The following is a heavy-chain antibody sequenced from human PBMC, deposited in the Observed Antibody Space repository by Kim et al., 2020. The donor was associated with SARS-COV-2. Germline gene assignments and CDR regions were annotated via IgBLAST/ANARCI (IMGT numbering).Heavy chain of an antibody. V-gene: IGHV1-3*01. CDR1: GYTFTSYA. D-gene: IGHD2-2*01. CDR3: ARGGPRYCSSTSCYGRQLAYFDY. CDR2: INAGNGNT. Sequence: ASVKVSCKASGYTFTSYAMHWVRQAPGQRLEWMGWINAGNGNTKYSQKFQGRVTITRDTSASTAYMELSSLRSEDTAVYYCARGGPRYCSSTSCYGRQLAYFDYWGQGTLVTVSS. J-gene: IGHJ4*02.